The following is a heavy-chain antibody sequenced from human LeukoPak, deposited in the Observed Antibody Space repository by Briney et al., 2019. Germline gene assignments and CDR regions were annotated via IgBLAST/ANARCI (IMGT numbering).Heavy chain of an antibody. D-gene: IGHD3-3*01. V-gene: IGHV1-8*01. CDR3: ARAVRKSYDFWSGPLYYFDY. J-gene: IGHJ4*02. CDR1: GYTFTSYD. Sequence: ASVTVSCKASGYTFTSYDINWVRQATGQGLEWMGWMNPNSGNTGYAQKFQGRVTMTRNTSISTAYMELSSLRSEDTAVYYCARAVRKSYDFWSGPLYYFDYWGQGTLVTVSS. CDR2: MNPNSGNT.